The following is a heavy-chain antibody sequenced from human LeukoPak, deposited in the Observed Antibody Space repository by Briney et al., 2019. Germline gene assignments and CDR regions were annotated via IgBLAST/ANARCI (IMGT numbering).Heavy chain of an antibody. V-gene: IGHV5-51*01. D-gene: IGHD6-13*01. Sequence: ASVKVSCKASGYTFTSYYMHWVRQAPGQGLEWMGIIYPDDSNTIYGPSFQGQVTISADKSINTAYLEWSSLKASDTAIYYCARQGAAGKYYYYYMDVWGKGTTVTVSS. J-gene: IGHJ6*03. CDR2: IYPDDSNT. CDR1: GYTFTSYY. CDR3: ARQGAAGKYYYYYMDV.